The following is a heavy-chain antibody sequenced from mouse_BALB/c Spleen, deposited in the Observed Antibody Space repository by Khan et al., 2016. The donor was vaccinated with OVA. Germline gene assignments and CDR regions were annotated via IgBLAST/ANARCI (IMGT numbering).Heavy chain of an antibody. D-gene: IGHD1-3*01. J-gene: IGHJ2*01. Sequence: QVQLKESGPCLVAPSQSLSITFTFPGFSLTSYGLHWVRQPPGKGLEWLGVIWAGGSTNYNSALMSRLSISKDNSKSQVFLKMNSLQTYDTANYYCARLEDIWGQGTTLTVSS. CDR1: GFSLTSYG. V-gene: IGHV2-9*02. CDR3: ARLEDI. CDR2: IWAGGST.